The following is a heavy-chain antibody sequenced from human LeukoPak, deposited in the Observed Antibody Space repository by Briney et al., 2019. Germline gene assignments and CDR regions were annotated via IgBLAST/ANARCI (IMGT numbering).Heavy chain of an antibody. Sequence: GGSLRLSCAASGFTFSNAWMSWVRQAPGKGLEWVSYISSSGSTIYYADSVKGRFTISRDNAKNSLYLQMNSLRAEDTAVYYCARELTALNYWGQGTLVTVSS. V-gene: IGHV3-11*04. CDR3: ARELTALNY. J-gene: IGHJ4*02. D-gene: IGHD2-21*02. CDR2: ISSSGSTI. CDR1: GFTFSNAW.